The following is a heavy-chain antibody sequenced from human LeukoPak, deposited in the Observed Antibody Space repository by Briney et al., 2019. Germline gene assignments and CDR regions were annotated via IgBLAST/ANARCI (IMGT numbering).Heavy chain of an antibody. CDR2: IIPIFGTA. Sequence: EASVKVSCKASGGTFSSYAISWVRQAPGQGLEWMGGIIPIFGTANYAQKFQGRVTITADESTSTAYMELSSLRSEDMAVYYCAREGQGSSDWFDPWGQGTLVTVSS. CDR3: AREGQGSSDWFDP. J-gene: IGHJ5*02. D-gene: IGHD6-6*01. V-gene: IGHV1-69*13. CDR1: GGTFSSYA.